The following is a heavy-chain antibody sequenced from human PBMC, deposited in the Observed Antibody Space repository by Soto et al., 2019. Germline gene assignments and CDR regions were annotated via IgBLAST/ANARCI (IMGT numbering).Heavy chain of an antibody. V-gene: IGHV3-30*18. CDR2: ISYDGSDE. CDR3: AKATPIGTERLDY. D-gene: IGHD5-12*01. J-gene: IGHJ4*02. Sequence: TXRLSCAASGFIFSSYGMHWVRQAPGKGLEWVAVISYDGSDENYADSVKGRLTISRDNSKNTLYLQMNSLRVEDTAVYYCAKATPIGTERLDYWGQGTLVTVSS. CDR1: GFIFSSYG.